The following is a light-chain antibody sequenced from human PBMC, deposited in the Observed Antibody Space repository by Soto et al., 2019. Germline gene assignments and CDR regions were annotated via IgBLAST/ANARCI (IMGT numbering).Light chain of an antibody. Sequence: EIVLTQSPATLSLSPGERATLSCRTSQSVSNYLAWYQQKPGQAPRLLIYDASNRATGIPARFSGSGSGTDFTLTISSLEPEDFAVYYCQQRSNLPSLTFGGGTKVEIK. J-gene: IGKJ4*01. CDR2: DAS. CDR3: QQRSNLPSLT. V-gene: IGKV3-11*01. CDR1: QSVSNY.